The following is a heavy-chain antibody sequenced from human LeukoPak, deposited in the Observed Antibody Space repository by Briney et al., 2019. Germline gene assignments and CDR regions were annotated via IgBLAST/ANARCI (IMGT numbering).Heavy chain of an antibody. V-gene: IGHV3-23*01. J-gene: IGHJ4*02. Sequence: GGSLRLSCAASGFTFSSYAMSWVRQAPGKGLDWVSAISGSGGSTYYADSVKGRFTISRDNSKNTLYLEMNSLSPDDTAVYYCARGVEPLAANTLAYWGQGTLVTVSS. CDR1: GFTFSSYA. D-gene: IGHD1-14*01. CDR3: ARGVEPLAANTLAY. CDR2: ISGSGGST.